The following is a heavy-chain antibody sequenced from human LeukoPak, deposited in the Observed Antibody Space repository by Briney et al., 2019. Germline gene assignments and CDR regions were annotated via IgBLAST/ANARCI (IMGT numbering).Heavy chain of an antibody. CDR2: ISSSRSYT. Sequence: PGGSLRLSCAASGFIFSDYYMTWICQAPGEGLEWVSDISSSRSYTNYADSVKGRFTISRDHAKNSLYLQMNSLRADDTAVYYCASGGGGMVIGDYWGQGTLVTVSS. CDR3: ASGGGGMVIGDY. CDR1: GFIFSDYY. J-gene: IGHJ4*02. V-gene: IGHV3-11*06. D-gene: IGHD3-16*01.